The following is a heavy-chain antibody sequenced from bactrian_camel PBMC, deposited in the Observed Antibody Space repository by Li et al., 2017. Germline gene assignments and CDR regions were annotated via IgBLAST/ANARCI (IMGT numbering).Heavy chain of an antibody. V-gene: IGHV3S53*01. CDR3: KADAPVRSLGVCEDY. Sequence: HVQLVESGGGSVQAGGSLRLSCAASGYTYNRNCMAWFRQAPGKEREGVATIVGTKITSYADSVRGRFTISQDNTKTTVFLQMNSLKPEDTATYYCKADAPVRSLGVCEDYWGQGTQVTVS. J-gene: IGHJ4*01. D-gene: IGHD6*01. CDR1: GYTYNRNC. CDR2: IVGTKIT.